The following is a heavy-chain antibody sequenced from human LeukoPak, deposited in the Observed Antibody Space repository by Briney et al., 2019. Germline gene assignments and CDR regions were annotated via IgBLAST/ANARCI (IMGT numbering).Heavy chain of an antibody. CDR3: TTDEHLGRWYYYDSSGSSSY. Sequence: PGGSLRLSCAASGFTFSNSWMSWVRQAPGKGLEWVGRIKSKTDGGTTDYAAPVKGRFTISRDDSKNTLYLQMNSLKTEDTAVYYCTTDEHLGRWYYYDSSGSSSYWGQGTLVTVSS. J-gene: IGHJ4*02. D-gene: IGHD3-22*01. CDR2: IKSKTDGGTT. CDR1: GFTFSNSW. V-gene: IGHV3-15*01.